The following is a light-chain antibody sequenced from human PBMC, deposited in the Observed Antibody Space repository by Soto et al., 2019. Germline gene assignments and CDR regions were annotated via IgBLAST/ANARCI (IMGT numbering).Light chain of an antibody. CDR2: AAS. J-gene: IGKJ4*01. Sequence: DIQITQSPYSLSESLGDRVTITCRASQGIGVYLAWFQQKPGKVPKLLIYAASTLQSGVPSRFSGSGSGTDFTLTITSLQPEDVATYYCQKYNSAPLTFGGGTKVDIK. CDR1: QGIGVY. V-gene: IGKV1-27*01. CDR3: QKYNSAPLT.